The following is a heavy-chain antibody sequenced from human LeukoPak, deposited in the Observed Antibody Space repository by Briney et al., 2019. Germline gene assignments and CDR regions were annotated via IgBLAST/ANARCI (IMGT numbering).Heavy chain of an antibody. Sequence: GGSLRLSCAPSGFTFSSYGMHWVRQAPGKGLEWVAVISYDGSNKYYADFVKGRLTISRDNSKNTLYLQMNSLRAEDTAVYYCAREGGSGSYYDAFDIWGQGTLIIVSS. CDR2: ISYDGSNK. CDR1: GFTFSSYG. CDR3: AREGGSGSYYDAFDI. V-gene: IGHV3-30*03. D-gene: IGHD3-10*01. J-gene: IGHJ3*02.